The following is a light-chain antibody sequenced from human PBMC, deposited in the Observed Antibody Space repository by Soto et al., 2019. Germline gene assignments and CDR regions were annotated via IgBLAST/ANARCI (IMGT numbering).Light chain of an antibody. CDR1: SSDVGAYKY. CDR3: SSYAGNNNFVV. J-gene: IGLJ2*01. CDR2: EVT. V-gene: IGLV2-8*01. Sequence: QSALTPPPSASGSPGQSVTISCTGTSSDVGAYKYVSWYQQHPGKAPKLMIYEVTKRPSGVPGRFSGSKSGNTASLTVSGLQAEDEADYYCSSYAGNNNFVVFGGGTKLTVL.